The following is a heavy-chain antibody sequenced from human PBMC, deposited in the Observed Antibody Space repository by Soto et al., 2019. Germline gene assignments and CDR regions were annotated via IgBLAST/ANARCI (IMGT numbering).Heavy chain of an antibody. V-gene: IGHV1-69*01. CDR1: GGTFSSYA. CDR3: ARNPNEVAIYYYYYGMDV. CDR2: IIPIFGTA. D-gene: IGHD2-15*01. J-gene: IGHJ6*02. Sequence: QVQLVQSGAEVKKPGSSVKVSCKASGGTFSSYAISWVRQAPGQGPEWMGGIIPIFGTANYAQKFQGRVTITADESTSTAYMELSSLRSEDTAVYYCARNPNEVAIYYYYYGMDVWGQGTTVTVSS.